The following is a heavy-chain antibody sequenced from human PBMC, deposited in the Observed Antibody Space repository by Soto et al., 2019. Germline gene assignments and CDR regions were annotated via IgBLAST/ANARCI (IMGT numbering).Heavy chain of an antibody. CDR2: LSSSSSTI. D-gene: IGHD2-15*01. Sequence: GGSLRLSCAASGFTFSSHGMSWVRQAPGKGLEWISCLSSSSSTIYYADSVKGRFTISRDNAKNSLYLKMNSLRAEDTAVYYCAREDIVVTKGFDYWGQGTLVTVSS. V-gene: IGHV3-48*01. CDR3: AREDIVVTKGFDY. CDR1: GFTFSSHG. J-gene: IGHJ4*02.